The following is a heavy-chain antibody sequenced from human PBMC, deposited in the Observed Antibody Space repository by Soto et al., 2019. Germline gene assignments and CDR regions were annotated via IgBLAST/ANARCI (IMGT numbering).Heavy chain of an antibody. D-gene: IGHD5-18*01. J-gene: IGHJ4*02. V-gene: IGHV1-18*01. CDR3: ARKRGGYRYGDY. Sequence: QVQLVQSGPEVKKPGASVRVSCKPSGYPFSNYGISWMRQAPGQGLEWMGWVNIDKGNTKYAQKFQNRVTMTTDTSASTVYLELSSLRSDDTALYYCARKRGGYRYGDYWGQGTLVTVSS. CDR1: GYPFSNYG. CDR2: VNIDKGNT.